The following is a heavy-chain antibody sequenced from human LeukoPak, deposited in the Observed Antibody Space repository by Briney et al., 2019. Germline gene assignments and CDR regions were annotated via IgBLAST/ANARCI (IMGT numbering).Heavy chain of an antibody. D-gene: IGHD3-22*01. CDR1: GYTFTGYY. CDR2: INPNGGGT. J-gene: IGHJ4*02. Sequence: ASVKVSCKASGYTFTGYYLHWVRQAPGQGLEWMGWINPNGGGTNYAQKFQGRVTMTRDTSVSTAYMEVSRLRSDDTAVYYCARDYYESSGYFDYWGQGTLVTVSS. CDR3: ARDYYESSGYFDY. V-gene: IGHV1-2*02.